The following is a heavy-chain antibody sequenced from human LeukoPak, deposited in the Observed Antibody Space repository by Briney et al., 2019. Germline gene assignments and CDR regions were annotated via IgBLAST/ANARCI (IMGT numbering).Heavy chain of an antibody. CDR1: GFTFSSDA. CDR3: ARDILTGSQSRFQH. Sequence: GGSLRLSCAASGFTFSSDAMTWVRQAPGKGLEWVSYISSSSSTIYYGDSVKGRFTISRDNAKNSLYLQMNSLRGEDTAVYYCARDILTGSQSRFQHWGQGTLVTVSS. D-gene: IGHD3-9*01. J-gene: IGHJ1*01. V-gene: IGHV3-48*04. CDR2: ISSSSSTI.